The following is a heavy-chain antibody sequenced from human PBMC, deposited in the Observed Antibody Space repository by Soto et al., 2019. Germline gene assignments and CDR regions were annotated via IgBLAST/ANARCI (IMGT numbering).Heavy chain of an antibody. Sequence: QLVQSGAEVKKPGASMKVSCKASGYSFDSFGISWVRQAPGQGLEWMGRVNAHNHITKYAQKFQGSVTITRDTSTSTDYMEVRSLRSDDTAVYYCARHSRVGANSDACDVRGQGTMVTVSS. CDR3: ARHSRVGANSDACDV. J-gene: IGHJ3*01. V-gene: IGHV1-18*01. CDR2: VNAHNHIT. CDR1: GYSFDSFG. D-gene: IGHD1-26*01.